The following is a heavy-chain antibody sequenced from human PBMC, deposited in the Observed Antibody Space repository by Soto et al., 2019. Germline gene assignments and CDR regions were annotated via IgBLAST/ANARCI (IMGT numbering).Heavy chain of an antibody. D-gene: IGHD6-19*01. CDR3: AKGAGGSCWRFDF. V-gene: IGHV3-23*01. Sequence: EVQLLESGGGLVQPGGSLRVSCTASGFSFAGYAMSWVRQAPGKGLEWVSAITGSGDTTYYADSVKGRLTISRDNSKNTLHLHMNTLRAEDTAVYYCAKGAGGSCWRFDFWGQGTLVTVSS. CDR1: GFSFAGYA. J-gene: IGHJ4*02. CDR2: ITGSGDTT.